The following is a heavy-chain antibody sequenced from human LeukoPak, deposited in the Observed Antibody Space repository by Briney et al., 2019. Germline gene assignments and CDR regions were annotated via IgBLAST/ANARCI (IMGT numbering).Heavy chain of an antibody. CDR3: ARGNGEYCSSTSCYEV. CDR2: ISAYNGNT. CDR1: GYTFTSYG. Sequence: ASVKVSCKVSGYTFTSYGISWVRQAPGQGLEWMGWISAYNGNTNYAQKLQGRVTMTTDTSTSTAYMELRSLRSDDTAVYYCARGNGEYCSSTSCYEVWGQGTLVTVSS. V-gene: IGHV1-18*04. J-gene: IGHJ4*02. D-gene: IGHD2-2*01.